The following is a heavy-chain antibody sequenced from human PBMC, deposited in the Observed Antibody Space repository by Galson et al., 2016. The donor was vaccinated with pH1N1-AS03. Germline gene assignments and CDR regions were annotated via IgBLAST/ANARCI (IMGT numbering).Heavy chain of an antibody. Sequence: SLRLSCAASGFIFDNYAMHWVRQAPGKGLEWVSGISWKSGYIAYADSVKGRFTISRDNAKNALHLQMNSLSPEDTGLYYCAKDSGRLTHYYYGMDVWGQGTTVTVSS. CDR2: ISWKSGYI. CDR3: AKDSGRLTHYYYGMDV. D-gene: IGHD2-15*01. J-gene: IGHJ6*02. V-gene: IGHV3-9*01. CDR1: GFIFDNYA.